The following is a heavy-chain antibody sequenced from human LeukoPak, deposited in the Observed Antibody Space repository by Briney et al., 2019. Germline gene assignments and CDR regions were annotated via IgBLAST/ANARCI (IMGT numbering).Heavy chain of an antibody. Sequence: GGSLRLPCAVSGFTFSSYSMNWVRQAPGKGLEWVSSISSSSSYIYYADSVKGRFTISRDNAKNSLYLQMNSLRAEDTAVYYCARAPRDYDFWSGYPGPDYWGQGTLVTVSS. D-gene: IGHD3-3*01. CDR3: ARAPRDYDFWSGYPGPDY. CDR1: GFTFSSYS. J-gene: IGHJ4*02. V-gene: IGHV3-21*01. CDR2: ISSSSSYI.